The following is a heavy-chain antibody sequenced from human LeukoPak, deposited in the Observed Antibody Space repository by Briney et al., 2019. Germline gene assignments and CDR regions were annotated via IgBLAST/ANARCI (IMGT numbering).Heavy chain of an antibody. J-gene: IGHJ4*02. V-gene: IGHV4-39*01. Sequence: SETLSLTCTVSGGSIGSSSYYWGWIRQPPGKGLEWIGSIYYSGSTYYNPSLKSRVTISVDTSKNQFSLKLSSVTAADTAVYYCARLYGDYFDYWGQGTLVTVSS. CDR1: GGSIGSSSYY. D-gene: IGHD4-17*01. CDR2: IYYSGST. CDR3: ARLYGDYFDY.